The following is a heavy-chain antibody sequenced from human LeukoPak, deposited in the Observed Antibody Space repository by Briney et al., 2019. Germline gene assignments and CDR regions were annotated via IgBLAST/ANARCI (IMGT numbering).Heavy chain of an antibody. Sequence: SETLSLTCTVSGGSVSSGNEYWSWIRQPPGKGLEWIGYIYYSGSTNYNPSLKSRVTISVDKSKNQFSLKLSSVTAADTAVYYCVRATDHRWFDPWGQGTLVTVSS. J-gene: IGHJ5*02. V-gene: IGHV4-61*01. CDR2: IYYSGST. CDR1: GGSVSSGNEY. CDR3: VRATDHRWFDP.